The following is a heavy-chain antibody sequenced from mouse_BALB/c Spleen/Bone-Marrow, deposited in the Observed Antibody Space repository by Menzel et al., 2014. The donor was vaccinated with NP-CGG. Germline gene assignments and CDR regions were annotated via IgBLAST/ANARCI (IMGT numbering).Heavy chain of an antibody. J-gene: IGHJ3*01. Sequence: EVHPVESGGGLVKPGGSLKLSCAASGFTFSSYAMSWVRQTPEKRLEWVASISSGGSTYYPDSVKGRFTISRDNARNILYLQMSSLRSEDTAMYYCAREGDGYDPAWFAYWGQGTLVTVSA. D-gene: IGHD2-2*01. CDR3: AREGDGYDPAWFAY. CDR2: ISSGGST. CDR1: GFTFSSYA. V-gene: IGHV5-6-5*01.